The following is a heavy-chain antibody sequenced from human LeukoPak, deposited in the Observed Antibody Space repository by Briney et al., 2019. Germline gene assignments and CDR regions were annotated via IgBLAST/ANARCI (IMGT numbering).Heavy chain of an antibody. V-gene: IGHV1-2*02. CDR2: INPNSGGT. D-gene: IGHD3-22*01. CDR1: GYTFTGYY. Sequence: ASVKVSCKASGYTFTGYYMHWVRQAPGKGLEWMGWINPNSGGTNYAQKFQGRVTMTRDTSISTAYMELSRLRSDDTTVYYCAREGYYDSSGSIGAFDIWGQGTMVTVSS. CDR3: AREGYYDSSGSIGAFDI. J-gene: IGHJ3*02.